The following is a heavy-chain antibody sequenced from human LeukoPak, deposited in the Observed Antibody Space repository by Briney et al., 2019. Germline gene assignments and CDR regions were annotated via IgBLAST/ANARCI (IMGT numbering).Heavy chain of an antibody. CDR2: ISLRGDST. CDR1: GGSISSHY. Sequence: PSETLSLTCTVSGGSISSHYWSWVRQVPGKGLEWVSGISLRGDSTYYADSVKGRFTVSRDNSRNTLYLQMNSLRADDTALYYCAKHLHQGSYHDYYYGMDVWGQGTTVTVSS. CDR3: AKHLHQGSYHDYYYGMDV. D-gene: IGHD1-14*01. V-gene: IGHV3-23*01. J-gene: IGHJ6*02.